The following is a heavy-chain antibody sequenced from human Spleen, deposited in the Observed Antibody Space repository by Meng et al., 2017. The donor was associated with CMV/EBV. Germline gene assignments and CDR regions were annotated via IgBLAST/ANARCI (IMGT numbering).Heavy chain of an antibody. CDR3: ARSMVRGVEFDP. CDR1: GYSFNTCW. J-gene: IGHJ5*02. Sequence: CKGSGYSFNTCWLAWVRQMPGKGLEWMGIIYPDDSDTKYSPSFQGQVTISVDKSISTAYLQWSSLKASDTAMYYCARSMVRGVEFDPWGQGTLVTVSS. CDR2: IYPDDSDT. V-gene: IGHV5-51*01. D-gene: IGHD3-10*01.